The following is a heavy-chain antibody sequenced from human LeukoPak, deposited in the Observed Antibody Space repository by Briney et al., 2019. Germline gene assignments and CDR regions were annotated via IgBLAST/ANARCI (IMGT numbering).Heavy chain of an antibody. J-gene: IGHJ5*02. D-gene: IGHD2-2*01. CDR3: AREGAIVVVPAAAGWFDP. CDR1: GFTFDDYA. CDR2: ISWDGGST. Sequence: GGSLRLSCAASGFTFDDYAMHWVRQAPGKGLEWVSLISWDGGSTYYADSVKGRFTISRDNSKNSLYLQMNSLRAEDTAVYYCAREGAIVVVPAAAGWFDPWGQGTLVTVSS. V-gene: IGHV3-43D*03.